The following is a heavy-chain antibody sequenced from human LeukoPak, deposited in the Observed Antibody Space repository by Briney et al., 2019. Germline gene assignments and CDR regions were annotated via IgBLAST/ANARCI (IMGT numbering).Heavy chain of an antibody. CDR3: ARGRYDYFDSSGADAFVI. CDR2: INHGGST. Sequence: SETLSLTCAVYGGSFSGYYWSWIRQPPGKGLEWIGEINHGGSTNYNPSLKNRVTTSVDTSKNQFSLKLRSVTAADTAVYYCARGRYDYFDSSGADAFVIWGQGTMVTVSS. D-gene: IGHD3-22*01. V-gene: IGHV4-34*01. CDR1: GGSFSGYY. J-gene: IGHJ3*02.